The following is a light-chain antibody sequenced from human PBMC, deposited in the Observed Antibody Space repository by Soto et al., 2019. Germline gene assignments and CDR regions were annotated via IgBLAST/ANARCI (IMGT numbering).Light chain of an antibody. Sequence: QSVLTQPASVSASPGQTITISCTGTSTNVGTYDLVSLYQHHPDKAPKLIIYEGTKRPSGISSRFSGSKSGNTASLTIAGLQAEDDADYCCCSFALGAAVEFGGGTKLTVL. J-gene: IGLJ2*01. CDR2: EGT. CDR1: STNVGTYDL. V-gene: IGLV2-23*01. CDR3: CSFALGAAVE.